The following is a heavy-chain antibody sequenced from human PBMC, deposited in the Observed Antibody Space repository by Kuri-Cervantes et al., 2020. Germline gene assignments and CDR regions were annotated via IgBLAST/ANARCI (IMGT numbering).Heavy chain of an antibody. V-gene: IGHV4-34*01. J-gene: IGHJ2*01. D-gene: IGHD2-15*01. CDR3: ARAYYCSGANCYGWYFDL. CDR2: INHSGST. Sequence: SQTLSLTCAVYGGSFSGYYWSWIRQPPGKGLEWIGEINHSGSTNYNATLKSRVTISVDTSKNQFSLKLSSVTAADTAVYYCARAYYCSGANCYGWYFDLWGRGTLVTVSS. CDR1: GGSFSGYY.